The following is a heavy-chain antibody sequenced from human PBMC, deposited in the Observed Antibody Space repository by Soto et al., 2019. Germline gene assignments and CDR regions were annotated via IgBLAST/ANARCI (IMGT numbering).Heavy chain of an antibody. V-gene: IGHV2-5*02. CDR1: GFSLITNGVC. D-gene: IGHD6-19*01. J-gene: IGHJ4*02. Sequence: SFPTLVNPAQTLTLTCTFSGFSLITNGVCVGCILQPPGKALEWLALIYWDDDKRYSPSLKSRLTITKDTSKNQVVLTMTNMDPVDTATYYCAHRPAVAALMASFDYWGQGTLVTVSS. CDR2: IYWDDDK. CDR3: AHRPAVAALMASFDY.